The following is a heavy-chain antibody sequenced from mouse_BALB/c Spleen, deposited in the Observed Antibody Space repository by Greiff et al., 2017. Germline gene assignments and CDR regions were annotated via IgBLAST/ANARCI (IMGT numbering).Heavy chain of an antibody. Sequence: EVMLVESGGGLVKPGGSLKLSCAASGFTFSSYTMSWVRQTPEKRLEWVATISSGGGNTYYPDSVKGRFTISRDNAKNNLYLQMSSLRSEDTAMYYCARGSPLYYYAMDYWGQGTSVTVSS. CDR3: ARGSPLYYYAMDY. CDR1: GFTFSSYT. V-gene: IGHV5-9*03. D-gene: IGHD1-1*01. CDR2: ISSGGGNT. J-gene: IGHJ4*01.